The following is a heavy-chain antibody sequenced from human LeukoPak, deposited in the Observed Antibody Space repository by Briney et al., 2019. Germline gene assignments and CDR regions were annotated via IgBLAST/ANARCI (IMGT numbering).Heavy chain of an antibody. CDR3: ALLFSSTWYRFDS. Sequence: ASVKVSCKASGYTFTSYYMHWVRQAPGQGLEWMGRVNPNSGDTNYVHKFQGRVTMTSDTSISTAYMDLSRVRSDDTAVYYCALLFSSTWYRFDSWGQGTLVTVSS. D-gene: IGHD6-13*01. CDR1: GYTFTSYY. J-gene: IGHJ4*02. V-gene: IGHV1-2*06. CDR2: VNPNSGDT.